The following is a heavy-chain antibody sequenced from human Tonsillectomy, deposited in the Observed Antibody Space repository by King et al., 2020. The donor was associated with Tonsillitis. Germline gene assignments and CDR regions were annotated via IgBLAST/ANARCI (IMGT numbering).Heavy chain of an antibody. CDR1: GYTFTSYA. CDR2: INTNTGNP. J-gene: IGHJ4*02. D-gene: IGHD3-22*01. V-gene: IGHV7-4-1*02. Sequence: VQLVESGSELKKPGASVKVSCKASGYTFTSYAMNWVRQAPGQGLEWMGWINTNTGNPTYAQGFTGRFVFSLDTSVSTAYLQISSLKAEDTAVYYCARGHSVLTYYYDSSGYYYSVYWGQGTLVTVSS. CDR3: ARGHSVLTYYYDSSGYYYSVY.